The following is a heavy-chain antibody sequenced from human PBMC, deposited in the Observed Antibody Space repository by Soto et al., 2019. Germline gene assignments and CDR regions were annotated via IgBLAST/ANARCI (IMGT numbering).Heavy chain of an antibody. CDR3: ARLEGREPELYYFDY. V-gene: IGHV4-31*03. CDR1: GGSISSGGYY. CDR2: IYYSGST. J-gene: IGHJ4*02. Sequence: LALTCTVSGGSISSGGYYWSWIRQHPGKGLEWIGYIYYSGSTYYNPSLKSRVTISVDTSKNQFSLKLSSVTAADTAVYYCARLEGREPELYYFDYWGQGTLVTVSS. D-gene: IGHD1-1*01.